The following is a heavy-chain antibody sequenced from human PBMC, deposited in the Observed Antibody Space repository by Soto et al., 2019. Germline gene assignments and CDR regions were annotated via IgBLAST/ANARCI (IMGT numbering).Heavy chain of an antibody. CDR3: AMGNTRDYVNWFDP. J-gene: IGHJ5*02. CDR2: INSDGSST. V-gene: IGHV3-74*01. CDR1: GFTFSSYW. Sequence: GGSLRLSCAASGFTFSSYWMHWVRQAPGKGLVWVSRINSDGSSTSYADSVKGRFTISRDNAKNTLYLQMNSLRAEDTAVYYCAMGNTRDYVNWFDPWGQGTLVTVSS. D-gene: IGHD4-17*01.